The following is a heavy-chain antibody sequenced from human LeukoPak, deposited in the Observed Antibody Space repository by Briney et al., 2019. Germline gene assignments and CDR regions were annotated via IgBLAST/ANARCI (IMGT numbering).Heavy chain of an antibody. V-gene: IGHV3-7*03. J-gene: IGHJ4*02. CDR3: AKDISGRWLQFGLDY. D-gene: IGHD5-24*01. Sequence: GGSLRLSCVASGFTFGKYWMSWVRQAPGKGLEWVANIKLDGSEKNYVDSVKGRFTISRDNTKNSLYLQMNSLRVEDTAVFYCAKDISGRWLQFGLDYWGQGTLVTVSS. CDR1: GFTFGKYW. CDR2: IKLDGSEK.